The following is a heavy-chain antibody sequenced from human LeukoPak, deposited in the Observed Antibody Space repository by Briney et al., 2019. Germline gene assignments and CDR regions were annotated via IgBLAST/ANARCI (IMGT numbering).Heavy chain of an antibody. CDR3: ARRGTDYCTPSSCHPNWFAP. Sequence: PGRSLRLSCAASGFIFSDYYMSWMRQAPGKGLEWLSYIDGSSSRTNYADSVKGRFTISRDNVKNSLYLQMNSLRAEDTAVYFCARRGTDYCTPSSCHPNWFAPWGQGTQVTVSS. D-gene: IGHD4-11*01. V-gene: IGHV3-11*03. J-gene: IGHJ5*02. CDR1: GFIFSDYY. CDR2: IDGSSSRT.